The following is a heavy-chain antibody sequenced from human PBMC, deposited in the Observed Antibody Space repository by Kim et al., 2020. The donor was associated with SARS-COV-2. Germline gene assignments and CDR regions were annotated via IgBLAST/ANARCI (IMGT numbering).Heavy chain of an antibody. CDR2: IYSGGST. CDR3: ASDSSGFNGHWYFDL. J-gene: IGHJ2*01. V-gene: IGHV3-53*01. D-gene: IGHD3-22*01. CDR1: GFTVSSNY. Sequence: GGSLRLSCAASGFTVSSNYMGWVRQAPGKGLECVSVIYSGGSTYYADSVKGRFTISRDNSKNTLYLQMNSLRAEDTAVYYCASDSSGFNGHWYFDLWGRGTLVTVSS.